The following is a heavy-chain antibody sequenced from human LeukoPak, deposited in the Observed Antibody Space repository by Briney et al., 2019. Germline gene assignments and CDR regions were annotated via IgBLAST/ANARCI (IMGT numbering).Heavy chain of an antibody. CDR3: ARGFGAGNYYYGWFDP. CDR2: IHDSGST. J-gene: IGHJ5*02. V-gene: IGHV4-30-4*01. D-gene: IGHD3-10*01. CDR1: GASISSGDNH. Sequence: SQTLSLTCTVSGASISSGDNHWNWIRQPPGKGLEWIGFIHDSGSTYYNPSLKSRVSTSRDMSKNQLSLMLSSVTAADTAVYYCARGFGAGNYYYGWFDPWGQGTLVSVSS.